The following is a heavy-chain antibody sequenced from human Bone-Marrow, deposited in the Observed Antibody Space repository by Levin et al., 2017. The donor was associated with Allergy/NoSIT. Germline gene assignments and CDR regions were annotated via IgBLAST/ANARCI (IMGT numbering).Heavy chain of an antibody. J-gene: IGHJ6*02. D-gene: IGHD1-26*01. CDR2: IGGSGIDS. V-gene: IGHV3-23*01. CDR1: GFTFNNYG. CDR3: AKDPMWDRYNFDMDV. Sequence: GGSLRLSCTASGFTFNNYGLTWVRQAPGKGLEWVASIGGSGIDSNYADSVRGRFTITRDMNMIFLQINRLRVEDTAIYYCAKDPMWDRYNFDMDVWGQGTSVIVSS.